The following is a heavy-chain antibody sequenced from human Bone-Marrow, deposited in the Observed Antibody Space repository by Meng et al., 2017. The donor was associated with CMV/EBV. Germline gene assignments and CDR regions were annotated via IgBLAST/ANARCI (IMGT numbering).Heavy chain of an antibody. CDR2: ISSSSSYI. J-gene: IGHJ4*02. D-gene: IGHD2-2*01. CDR1: GFTFSSYS. CDR3: ARGLAGYCSSTSCLGNY. V-gene: IGHV3-21*01. Sequence: GESLKISCASSGFTFSSYSMNWVRQAPGKGLEWVSSISSSSSYIYYADSVKGRFTISRDNAKNSLYLQMNSLSAEDTAVYYCARGLAGYCSSTSCLGNYWGQGTLVTVSS.